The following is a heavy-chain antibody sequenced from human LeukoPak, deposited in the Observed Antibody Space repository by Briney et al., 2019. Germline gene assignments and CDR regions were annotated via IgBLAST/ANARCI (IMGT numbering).Heavy chain of an antibody. CDR2: VYYSGSA. V-gene: IGHV4-39*01. Sequence: PSETLSLTCTVSGGTVVTSAYSWGWIRQPPGKGLEYIGNVYYSGSAYCNPSLRSRVTLSIDTSSNQFSLRLTSVTAADTAVYYCAPLAGESWGQGTLVTVSS. CDR3: APLAGES. J-gene: IGHJ5*02. D-gene: IGHD1-26*01. CDR1: GGTVVTSAYS.